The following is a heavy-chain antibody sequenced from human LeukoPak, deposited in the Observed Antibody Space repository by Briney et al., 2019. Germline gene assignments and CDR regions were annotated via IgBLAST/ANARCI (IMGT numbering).Heavy chain of an antibody. CDR3: ARANYYDSSGYYVNFDY. Sequence: SETLSLTCTVSGGFIGSGSYYWSWSRQPAGKGLEWIGRIYTSGSTNYNPSLKSRVTISVDTSKNQFSLKLSSVTAADTAVYYCARANYYDSSGYYVNFDYWGQGTLVTVSS. J-gene: IGHJ4*02. D-gene: IGHD3-22*01. CDR1: GGFIGSGSYY. V-gene: IGHV4-61*02. CDR2: IYTSGST.